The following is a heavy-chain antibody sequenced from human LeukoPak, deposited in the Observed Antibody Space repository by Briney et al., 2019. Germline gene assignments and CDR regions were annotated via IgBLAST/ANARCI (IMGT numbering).Heavy chain of an antibody. CDR3: ARMNYVSSGWGAPFDY. D-gene: IGHD1-7*01. CDR1: GFTFSSYS. CDR2: ISGSGGST. V-gene: IGHV3-23*01. J-gene: IGHJ4*02. Sequence: GGSLRLSCAASGFTFSSYSMNWVRQAPGKGLEWVSAISGSGGSTYYADSVKGRFTISRDNSKNTLYLQMNSLRAEDTAVYYCARMNYVSSGWGAPFDYWGQGTLVTVSS.